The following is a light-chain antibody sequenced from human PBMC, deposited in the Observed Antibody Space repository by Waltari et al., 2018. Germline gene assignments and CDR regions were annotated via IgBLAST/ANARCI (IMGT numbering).Light chain of an antibody. Sequence: SCRASQRPRSTFAWFKQNPGQPPRLLICGTSTRATGVPARFSGSGSATEFRLTISSLQPEDFATYYCQQYDYWPWTFGQGTRVEAK. J-gene: IGKJ1*01. CDR1: QRPRST. CDR2: GTS. CDR3: QQYDYWPWT. V-gene: IGKV3D-15*01.